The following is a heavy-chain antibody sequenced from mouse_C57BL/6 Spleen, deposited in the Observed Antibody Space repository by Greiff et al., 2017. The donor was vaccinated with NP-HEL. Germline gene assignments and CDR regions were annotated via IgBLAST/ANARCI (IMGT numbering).Heavy chain of an antibody. CDR3: ARSDYYGSSYEWYFDV. J-gene: IGHJ1*03. Sequence: VQVVESGAELMKPGASVKLSCKATGYTFTGYWIEWVKQRPGHGLEWIGEILPGSGSTNYNEKFKGKATFTADTSSNTAYMQLSSLTTEDSAIYYCARSDYYGSSYEWYFDVWGTGTTVTVSS. V-gene: IGHV1-9*01. CDR2: ILPGSGST. D-gene: IGHD1-1*01. CDR1: GYTFTGYW.